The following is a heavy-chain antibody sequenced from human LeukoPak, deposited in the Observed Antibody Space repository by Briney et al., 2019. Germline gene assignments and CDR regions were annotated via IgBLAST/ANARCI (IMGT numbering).Heavy chain of an antibody. CDR1: GFTFTSCT. CDR3: AKGGSYRVQPYFDY. CDR2: IRGSGENT. V-gene: IGHV3-23*01. J-gene: IGHJ4*02. D-gene: IGHD1-1*01. Sequence: QPGGSLRLSCAASGFTFTSCTMSWVRQAPGKGLEWVSDIRGSGENTYYADSVKGRFTISRDNSKNTLYLQMGSLRAEDTAVYYCAKGGSYRVQPYFDYWGQGALVTVSS.